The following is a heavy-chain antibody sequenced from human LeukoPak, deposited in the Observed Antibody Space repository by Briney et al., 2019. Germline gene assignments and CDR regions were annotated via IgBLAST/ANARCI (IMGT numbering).Heavy chain of an antibody. V-gene: IGHV3-74*01. CDR3: ARDRAESNWTNHTLFDS. CDR2: INGDESST. J-gene: IGHJ4*02. CDR1: GFTFRDHW. Sequence: GGSLRLSCEASGFTFRDHWMHWVRQVPGKGLVWVSRINGDESSTAYADSVKGRFTISRDNARNTLYLQMNSLRVEDTAIYYCARDRAESNWTNHTLFDSWGQGTPVTVSS. D-gene: IGHD1/OR15-1a*01.